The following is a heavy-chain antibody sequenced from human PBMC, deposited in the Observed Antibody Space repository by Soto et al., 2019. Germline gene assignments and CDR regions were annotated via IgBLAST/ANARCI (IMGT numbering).Heavy chain of an antibody. D-gene: IGHD2-2*01. Sequence: GGSLRLSCAASGFTFSSYAMSWVRQAPGKGLEWVSAISGSGGSTYYADSVKGRFTISRDNSKNTLYLQMNSLRAEDTAVYYCAKIGSAGDIVVVPAMAPVDYYYYYMDVWGKGTTVTVSS. CDR1: GFTFSSYA. CDR3: AKIGSAGDIVVVPAMAPVDYYYYYMDV. CDR2: ISGSGGST. V-gene: IGHV3-23*01. J-gene: IGHJ6*03.